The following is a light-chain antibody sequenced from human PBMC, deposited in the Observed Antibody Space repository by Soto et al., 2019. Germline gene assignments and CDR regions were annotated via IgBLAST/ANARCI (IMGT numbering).Light chain of an antibody. CDR1: QSVSSNY. Sequence: IVLTQSPRTMYLSPGEKASLSCRASQSVSSNYVAWFQQKPGQAPRLLISGASDRASDIPDRFSGSGSWTDFTLTISRLEPEDFAVYYCFQYGSSPHTFGQGTRLVIK. J-gene: IGKJ5*01. CDR2: GAS. CDR3: FQYGSSPHT. V-gene: IGKV3-20*01.